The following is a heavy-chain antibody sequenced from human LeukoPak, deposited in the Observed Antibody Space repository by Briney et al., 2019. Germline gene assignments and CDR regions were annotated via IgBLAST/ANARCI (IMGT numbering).Heavy chain of an antibody. CDR1: GFSLSSYW. V-gene: IGHV3-7*03. CDR3: ARIAVAAFDY. D-gene: IGHD6-19*01. Sequence: GGSLRRSCAASGFSLSSYWMSWVRRAPGRGREWVANIKQDGSEIYYLASVKGRFTISSDNAKNSLYLQMNSLRAEDTAVYYCARIAVAAFDYWGQGTLVTVSS. CDR2: IKQDGSEI. J-gene: IGHJ4*02.